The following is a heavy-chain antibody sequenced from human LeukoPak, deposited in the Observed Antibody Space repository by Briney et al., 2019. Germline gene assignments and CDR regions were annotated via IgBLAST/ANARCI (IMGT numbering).Heavy chain of an antibody. CDR3: ARVVRSSGWYYFDY. J-gene: IGHJ4*02. Sequence: KSSETLSLTCTVSGGSISSYYWSWIRQPAGKGLEWIGRIYTSGSTNYNPSLKSRVTMSVDTSKNQFSLKLSSVTAADTAVYYCARVVRSSGWYYFDYWGQGTLVTVSS. CDR1: GGSISSYY. CDR2: IYTSGST. D-gene: IGHD6-19*01. V-gene: IGHV4-4*07.